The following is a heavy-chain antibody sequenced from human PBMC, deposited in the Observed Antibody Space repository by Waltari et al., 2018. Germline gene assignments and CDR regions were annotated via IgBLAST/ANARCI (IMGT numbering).Heavy chain of an antibody. V-gene: IGHV3-21*02. CDR1: GFLFSSWG. CDR2: ISSGSTYI. J-gene: IGHJ4*02. D-gene: IGHD6-19*01. CDR3: TRDVYGSGGDYFEP. Sequence: QLEESGGGMVKSGGSLRLSCSAHGFLFSSWGMNLVRQAPGKGLEWIASISSGSTYIFYADAVRGRFTISRDDAKDSLYLKADSLRAEDTGVYYCTRDVYGSGGDYFEPWGQGTLVTVSS.